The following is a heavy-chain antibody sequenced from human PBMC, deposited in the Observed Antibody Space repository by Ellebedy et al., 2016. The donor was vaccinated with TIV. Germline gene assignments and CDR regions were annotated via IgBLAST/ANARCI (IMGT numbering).Heavy chain of an antibody. J-gene: IGHJ4*01. CDR1: GLIFSNVW. V-gene: IGHV3-7*01. D-gene: IGHD3-16*01. Sequence: GESLKISXAASGLIFSNVWMGWVRQAPGKGLEWVANINKDGSEKYYADSVKGRFIISRDNAKNSSFLQMNSLRGDDAAIYYCTGRGGCNTSCSDHWGHGTVASVSS. CDR2: INKDGSEK. CDR3: TGRGGCNTSCSDH.